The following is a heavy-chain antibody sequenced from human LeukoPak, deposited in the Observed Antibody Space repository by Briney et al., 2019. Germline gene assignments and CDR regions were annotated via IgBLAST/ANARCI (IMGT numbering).Heavy chain of an antibody. CDR3: ARVGSIAAAGTPDY. CDR1: GFSFSDYY. Sequence: PGGSLRLSCAASGFSFSDYYMTWIRPAPGKGQEWLSYFSSSSSHTNYADSVKGRFTISRDNAKNSLSLQVNSLRADDTAVYYCARVGSIAAAGTPDYWGQGTLVTVSS. V-gene: IGHV3-11*06. CDR2: FSSSSSHT. D-gene: IGHD6-13*01. J-gene: IGHJ4*02.